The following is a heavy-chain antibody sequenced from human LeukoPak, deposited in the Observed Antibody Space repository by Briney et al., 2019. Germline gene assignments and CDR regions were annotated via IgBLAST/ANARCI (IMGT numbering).Heavy chain of an antibody. Sequence: GGSLRLSCAASGFTFSSYTMSWVRQAPGKGLEWVSTITTSDGNTYYADSVKGRFTVSRDNSKNTLYLQMNSLRAGDTAVYYCAKDRVAGPEGWFDPWGQGTLVTVSS. D-gene: IGHD3-3*01. CDR2: ITTSDGNT. V-gene: IGHV3-23*01. CDR3: AKDRVAGPEGWFDP. J-gene: IGHJ5*02. CDR1: GFTFSSYT.